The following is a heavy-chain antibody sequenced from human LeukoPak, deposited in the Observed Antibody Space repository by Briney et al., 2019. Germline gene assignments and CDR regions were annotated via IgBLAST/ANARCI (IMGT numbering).Heavy chain of an antibody. V-gene: IGHV4-59*08. CDR2: IYYSGST. J-gene: IGHJ3*02. Sequence: SETLSLTCTVSGGSISSYYWSWIRQPPGKGLEWIGYIYYSGSTNYNPSLKSRVTISVDTSKNQFSLKLSSVTAADTAVYYCARHKINYYGSGSYAFDIWGQGTMVTVSS. D-gene: IGHD3-10*01. CDR3: ARHKINYYGSGSYAFDI. CDR1: GGSISSYY.